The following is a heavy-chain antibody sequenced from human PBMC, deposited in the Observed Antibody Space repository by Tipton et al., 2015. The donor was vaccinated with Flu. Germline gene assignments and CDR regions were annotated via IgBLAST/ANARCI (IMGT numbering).Heavy chain of an antibody. CDR3: ARAGTTWGRMDV. CDR2: IYYSGST. D-gene: IGHD3-16*01. CDR1: GGSISTYY. Sequence: TLSLTCTVSGGSISTYYWSWIRQPPGKGLEWIGYIYYSGSTNYNPSLQSRVTISVDTSKNQFSLKLSSVTAADTAVYYCARAGTTWGRMDVWGQGTTVTVSS. J-gene: IGHJ6*02. V-gene: IGHV4-59*01.